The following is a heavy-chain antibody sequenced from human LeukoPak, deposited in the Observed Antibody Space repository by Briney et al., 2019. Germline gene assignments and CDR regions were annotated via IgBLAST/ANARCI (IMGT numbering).Heavy chain of an antibody. V-gene: IGHV1-69*13. Sequence: SVKVSCKASGGTFSSYAISWVRQAPGQGLEWMGGVIPIFGTANYAQKFQGRVTITADESTSTAYMELSSLRSEDTAVYYCATLVPAARWFDPWGQGTLVTVSS. CDR3: ATLVPAARWFDP. CDR2: VIPIFGTA. J-gene: IGHJ5*02. D-gene: IGHD2-2*01. CDR1: GGTFSSYA.